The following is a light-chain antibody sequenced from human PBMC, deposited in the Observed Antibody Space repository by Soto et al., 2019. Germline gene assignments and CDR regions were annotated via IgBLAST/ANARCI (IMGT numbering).Light chain of an antibody. CDR1: QSLSRSY. J-gene: IGKJ1*01. CDR3: QQYGSSPRT. CDR2: GAS. V-gene: IGKV3-20*01. Sequence: EIVLTQSPGTLSLSPGERATLSCRASQSLSRSYLAWFQQKPGQAPRLLIYGASSSATGIPDRFSGSGSGTDFSLTISRLEPEDFAVYYCQQYGSSPRTFGQGTKVEIK.